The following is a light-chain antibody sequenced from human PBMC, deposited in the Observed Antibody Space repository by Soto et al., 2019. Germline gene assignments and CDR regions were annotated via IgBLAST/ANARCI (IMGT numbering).Light chain of an antibody. V-gene: IGKV1-5*03. Sequence: DIQMPQSPSTLSASVGDRVIITCRASQSISSWLAWYQQKPGKAPNLLIYKASALKSGVPSRFSGSGSATEFTLTISSLQPDDFATYYCQQYDNDSWTFGQGTKVEIK. CDR2: KAS. CDR1: QSISSW. CDR3: QQYDNDSWT. J-gene: IGKJ1*01.